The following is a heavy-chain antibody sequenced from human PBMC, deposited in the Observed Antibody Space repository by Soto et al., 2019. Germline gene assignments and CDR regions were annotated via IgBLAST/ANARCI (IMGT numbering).Heavy chain of an antibody. V-gene: IGHV4-59*08. CDR1: GGSISSYY. J-gene: IGHJ4*02. D-gene: IGHD2-15*01. CDR3: ARRGSFLGYFDY. Sequence: SETLSLTCTVSGGSISSYYWSWIRQPPGKGLEWIGYIYYSGSTNYNPSLKSRVTISVDTSKNQFSLKLSSVTAADTAVYYCARRGSFLGYFDYWGQGTLVTVSS. CDR2: IYYSGST.